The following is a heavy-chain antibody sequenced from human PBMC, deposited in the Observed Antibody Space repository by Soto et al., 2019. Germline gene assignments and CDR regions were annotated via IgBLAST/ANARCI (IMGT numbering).Heavy chain of an antibody. V-gene: IGHV3-72*01. CDR2: ARNKVNSYTT. Sequence: GGSLRLSCAASGFIFSDHYMDWVRQAPGKGLEWVGRARNKVNSYTTAYAASVKGRFTISRDDSKNTLYLQMNSLRAEDTAVYYCAKDRSGYPDYWGQGTLVTVSS. CDR1: GFIFSDHY. D-gene: IGHD3-22*01. CDR3: AKDRSGYPDY. J-gene: IGHJ4*02.